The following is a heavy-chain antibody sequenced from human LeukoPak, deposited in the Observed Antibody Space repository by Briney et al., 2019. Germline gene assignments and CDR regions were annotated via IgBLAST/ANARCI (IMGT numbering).Heavy chain of an antibody. CDR1: GGSITNYY. Sequence: PSETLSLTCTVSGGSITNYYWSWIRQSPEKGLEWIEYIYYTGSTNYNPSLRRRVTISVETSKDQFSLKLSSVTAADTAVYYCARGIVVVAQLGYYYYYMDVWGKGTTVTISS. V-gene: IGHV4-59*12. CDR2: IYYTGST. J-gene: IGHJ6*03. CDR3: ARGIVVVAQLGYYYYYMDV. D-gene: IGHD2-15*01.